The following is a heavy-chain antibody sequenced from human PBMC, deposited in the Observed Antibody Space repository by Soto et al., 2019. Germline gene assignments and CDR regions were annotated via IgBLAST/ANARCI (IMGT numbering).Heavy chain of an antibody. CDR3: ATELGENPASPFDA. Sequence: SVKVSCKASGVTFSSETLGWVRQAPGQGLEWVGGIIPLFGTASYAQKFQGRVTITADESTSTVYMELSSLRSDDTAVYFCATELGENPASPFDAWGQGALVTVSS. D-gene: IGHD3-10*01. V-gene: IGHV1-69*13. CDR2: IIPLFGTA. J-gene: IGHJ4*02. CDR1: GVTFSSET.